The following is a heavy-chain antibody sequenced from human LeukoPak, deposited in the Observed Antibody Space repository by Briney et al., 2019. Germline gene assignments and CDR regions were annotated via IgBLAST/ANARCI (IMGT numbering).Heavy chain of an antibody. CDR3: ARDRYTASYYSLDY. J-gene: IGHJ4*02. V-gene: IGHV4-4*07. CDR2: IYTTGTT. Sequence: SETLSLTCTVSGGSIRSYYWSWIRQPAGKGLESIGRIYTTGTTNYNPSLKSRVTMSVDVSKNQFSLRLSSVTAADSAVYYCARDRYTASYYSLDYWGQGIQVTVSS. D-gene: IGHD1-26*01. CDR1: GGSIRSYY.